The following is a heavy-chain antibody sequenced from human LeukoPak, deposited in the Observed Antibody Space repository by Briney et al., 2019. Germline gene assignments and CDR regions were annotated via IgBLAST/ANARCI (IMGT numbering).Heavy chain of an antibody. Sequence: SETLSLTCAVYGGSFSGYYWNWIRQPPGKGLEWIGEINHSGSTYYNPSLKSRVTISVDTSKNQFSLKLSSVTAADTAVYYCARGNYLDYWGQGTLVTVSS. V-gene: IGHV4-34*01. CDR2: INHSGST. CDR1: GGSFSGYY. D-gene: IGHD1-7*01. J-gene: IGHJ4*02. CDR3: ARGNYLDY.